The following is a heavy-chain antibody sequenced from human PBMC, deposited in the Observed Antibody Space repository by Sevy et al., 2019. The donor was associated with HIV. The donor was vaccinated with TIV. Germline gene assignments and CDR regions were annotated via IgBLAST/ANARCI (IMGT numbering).Heavy chain of an antibody. Sequence: DSVKVSCKASGYTFTDYYIHWVRQAPRQGLERMGWINPKSRGTNYPQKFHGRVTMTRDTSISTAYMELSRLRSDDTAVNYCARVVQPAGIDPYYYGVDVWGPGATVTVSS. D-gene: IGHD2-2*02. CDR2: INPKSRGT. V-gene: IGHV1-2*02. J-gene: IGHJ6*02. CDR3: ARVVQPAGIDPYYYGVDV. CDR1: GYTFTDYY.